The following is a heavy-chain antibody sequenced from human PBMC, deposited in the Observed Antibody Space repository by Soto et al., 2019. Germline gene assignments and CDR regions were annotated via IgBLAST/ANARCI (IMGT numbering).Heavy chain of an antibody. D-gene: IGHD3-10*01. Sequence: QVQLVQSGAEVKKPGSSVKVSCKASGGTFSSYAISWVRQAPGQGLEWMGGIIPIFGTANYAQKFQGRVTITADEYTSTAYMELSSLRSEDTAVYYCARAPYYYGSGSYQPFDYWGQGTLVTVSS. CDR1: GGTFSSYA. CDR2: IIPIFGTA. V-gene: IGHV1-69*01. CDR3: ARAPYYYGSGSYQPFDY. J-gene: IGHJ4*02.